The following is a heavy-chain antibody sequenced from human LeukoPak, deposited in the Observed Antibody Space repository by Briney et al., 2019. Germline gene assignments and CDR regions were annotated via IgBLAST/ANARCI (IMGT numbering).Heavy chain of an antibody. V-gene: IGHV3-21*01. J-gene: IGHJ6*02. CDR2: ISSSSSYI. D-gene: IGHD2-8*02. CDR1: GFTFSSYS. Sequence: GGSLRLSCAASGFTFSSYSMNWVRQAPGKGLEWVSSISSSSSYIYYADSVKGRFTISRDNAKNSLYLQMNSLRAEDTAVYYCASPLGVVLRSSYGMDVWGQGTTVTVSS. CDR3: ASPLGVVLRSSYGMDV.